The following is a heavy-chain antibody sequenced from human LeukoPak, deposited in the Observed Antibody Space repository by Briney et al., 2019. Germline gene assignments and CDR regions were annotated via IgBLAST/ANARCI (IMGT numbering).Heavy chain of an antibody. CDR1: GFTVSSNY. D-gene: IGHD4-17*01. V-gene: IGHV3-53*01. Sequence: GGSLRLSCAASGFTVSSNYMSWVRQAPGKGLEWVSVIYSGSSTYYADSVKGRFTISRDNSKNTLYLQMNSLRAEDTAVYYCARDSNYGDYYYYYYGMDVWGQGTTVTVSS. CDR2: IYSGSST. J-gene: IGHJ6*02. CDR3: ARDSNYGDYYYYYYGMDV.